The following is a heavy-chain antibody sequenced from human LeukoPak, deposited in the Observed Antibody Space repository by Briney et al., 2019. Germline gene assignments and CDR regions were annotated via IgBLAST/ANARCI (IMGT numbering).Heavy chain of an antibody. CDR2: VSSSSTYI. Sequence: GGSLRLSCTASGFTFSTYSMNWVRQVPGKGLEGVSSVSSSSTYIFYADSVKGRFTISRDNPKSSLFLQMNSLRAEDTAVYYCARSVPAAPFDYWGQGTLVTVSS. CDR1: GFTFSTYS. CDR3: ARSVPAAPFDY. V-gene: IGHV3-21*01. D-gene: IGHD2-2*01. J-gene: IGHJ4*02.